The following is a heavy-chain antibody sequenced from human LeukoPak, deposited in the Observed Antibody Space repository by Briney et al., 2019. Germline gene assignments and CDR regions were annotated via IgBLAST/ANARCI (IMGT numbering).Heavy chain of an antibody. CDR2: MNHDGSEK. J-gene: IGHJ5*01. V-gene: IGHV3-7*03. Sequence: GGSLRLSCAASGFTFSSYWMNWVRQAPGKGLEWVANMNHDGSEKYQIDSVKGRFTISGDNAKNSLYLQMNSLRVEDTAIYYCVRYFYDSYTSSFRFDSWGQGTLVTVSS. CDR1: GFTFSSYW. D-gene: IGHD3-16*01. CDR3: VRYFYDSYTSSFRFDS.